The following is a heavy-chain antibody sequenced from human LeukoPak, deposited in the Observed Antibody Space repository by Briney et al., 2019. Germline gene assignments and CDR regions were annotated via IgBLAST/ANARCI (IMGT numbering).Heavy chain of an antibody. J-gene: IGHJ4*02. V-gene: IGHV3-30*04. CDR3: ARGPGKYQLLDFDY. Sequence: GSLRLSCAASGLTFGSYAMHWVRQAPGKGLEWVAIISYDGSNKYYADSVKGRFTISRDSSKNTLFLQMNSLRAEDTAVYYCARGPGKYQLLDFDYWGQGTLVTVSS. CDR1: GLTFGSYA. CDR2: ISYDGSNK. D-gene: IGHD2-2*01.